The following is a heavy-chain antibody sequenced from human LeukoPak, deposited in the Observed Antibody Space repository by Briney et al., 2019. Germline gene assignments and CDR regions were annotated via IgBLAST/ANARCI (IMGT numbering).Heavy chain of an antibody. D-gene: IGHD3-16*01. CDR2: IGSGADT. CDR3: AKGGLGGGGLDY. Sequence: GGSLRLSCATSAFNFRGYAMTWVRQAPGKGLEWVSSIGSGADTYYEDSVKGRFIISRDNSKNTLYLKMNSLTAADTAEYYCAKGGLGGGGLDYWGQGISVTVSS. J-gene: IGHJ4*02. CDR1: AFNFRGYA. V-gene: IGHV3-23*01.